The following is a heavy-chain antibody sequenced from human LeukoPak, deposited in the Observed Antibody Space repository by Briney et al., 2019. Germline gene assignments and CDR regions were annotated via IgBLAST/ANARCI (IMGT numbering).Heavy chain of an antibody. Sequence: GASVKVSCKASGYTFTSYYMHWVRQAPGQGLEWMGIINPSGGSTSYAQKFQGRVTMTRDMSTSTVYMELSSLRSEDTAVYYCARDPRITGTTSRDYYYYMDVWGKGTTVTVSS. CDR2: INPSGGST. CDR3: ARDPRITGTTSRDYYYYMDV. CDR1: GYTFTSYY. V-gene: IGHV1-46*01. D-gene: IGHD1-7*01. J-gene: IGHJ6*03.